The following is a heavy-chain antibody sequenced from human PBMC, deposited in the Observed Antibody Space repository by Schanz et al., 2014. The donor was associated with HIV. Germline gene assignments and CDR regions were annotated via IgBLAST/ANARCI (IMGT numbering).Heavy chain of an antibody. CDR2: ISWNGASI. V-gene: IGHV3-9*01. Sequence: VQLVESGGGVVQPGRSLRLSCAASGFTFSSYAMHWVRQVPGKGLEWVSGISWNGASIGYADSVKGRFTISRDNAKNSLYLQMNSLRVEDTALFYCVSQGHTDEGNFELWGQGTTVTVSS. CDR3: VSQGHTDEGNFEL. CDR1: GFTFSSYA. J-gene: IGHJ3*01.